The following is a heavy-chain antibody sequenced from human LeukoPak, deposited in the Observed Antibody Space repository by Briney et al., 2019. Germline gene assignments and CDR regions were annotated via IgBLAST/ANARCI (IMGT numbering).Heavy chain of an antibody. J-gene: IGHJ4*02. V-gene: IGHV4-59*01. Sequence: SETLSLTCTVSGGSISSYYWSWIRQPPGKGLDYIGYISYSGSTNYNPSLKSRVTISVDTSKNQFSLKLSSVTAADTAVYYCARGIRYYDSSAPFDNWGQGTLVTVSS. CDR2: ISYSGST. CDR3: ARGIRYYDSSAPFDN. D-gene: IGHD3-22*01. CDR1: GGSISSYY.